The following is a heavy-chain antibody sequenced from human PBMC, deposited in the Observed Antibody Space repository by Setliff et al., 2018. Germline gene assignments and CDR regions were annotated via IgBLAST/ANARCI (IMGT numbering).Heavy chain of an antibody. CDR3: ARGGVAAAGKKGVFEH. CDR2: INPGGGSA. J-gene: IGHJ4*02. Sequence: ASVKVSCKATGYTLSRHYMHWVRQAPGQGLEWMGIINPGGGSASIVDQFQGRVSMTRDTSTSTVYMEINSLRPDDTAVYFCARGGVAAAGKKGVFEHWGQGTLVTVSS. CDR1: GYTLSRHY. D-gene: IGHD6-13*01. V-gene: IGHV1-46*01.